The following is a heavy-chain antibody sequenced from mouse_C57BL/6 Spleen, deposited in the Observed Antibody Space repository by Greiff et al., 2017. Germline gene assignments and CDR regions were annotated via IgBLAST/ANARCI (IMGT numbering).Heavy chain of an antibody. CDR1: GYTFTSYW. CDR3: ARRDGNYPVWYFDV. Sequence: VQLQQPGAELVRPGSSVKLSCKASGYTFTSYWMDWVKQRPGQGLEWIGNIYPSDSETHYNQKFKDKATLTVDKSSSTAYMQLSSLTSEDSAVYYGARRDGNYPVWYFDVWGTGTTVTVSS. CDR2: IYPSDSET. D-gene: IGHD2-1*01. V-gene: IGHV1-61*01. J-gene: IGHJ1*03.